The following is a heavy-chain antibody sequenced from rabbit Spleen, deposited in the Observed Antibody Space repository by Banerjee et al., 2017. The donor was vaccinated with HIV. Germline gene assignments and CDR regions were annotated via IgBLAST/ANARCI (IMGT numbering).Heavy chain of an antibody. Sequence: QEQLVESGGGRASPGGPLQPPGKPSGLALGNKAGLGGVRQAPGKGLQWIACINAITGRAVYATWAKGRFTFSKTSSTTVTLQMTSLTAADTATYFCARDLDDVIGWNFGWWGPGTLVTVS. CDR1: GLALGNKAG. CDR2: INAITGRA. J-gene: IGHJ4*01. D-gene: IGHD1-1*01. V-gene: IGHV1S45*01. CDR3: ARDLDDVIGWNFGW.